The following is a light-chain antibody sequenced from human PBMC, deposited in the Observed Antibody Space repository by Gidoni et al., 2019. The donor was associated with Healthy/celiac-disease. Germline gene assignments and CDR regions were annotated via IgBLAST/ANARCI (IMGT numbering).Light chain of an antibody. CDR3: QQRSNWPPT. Sequence: EIVLTQSPATLSLCPGERATLSCRASQSVSSYLAWYQQKPGQAPRLLIYDASNRATGIPARFSGSGSGTDFTLTISSLEPEDFAVYYCQQRSNWPPTLGPGTKVDIK. J-gene: IGKJ3*01. V-gene: IGKV3-11*01. CDR2: DAS. CDR1: QSVSSY.